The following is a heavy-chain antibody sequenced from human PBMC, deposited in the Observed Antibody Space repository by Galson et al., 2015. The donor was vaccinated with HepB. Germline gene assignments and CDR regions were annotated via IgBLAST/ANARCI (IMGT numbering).Heavy chain of an antibody. CDR2: INYRGST. Sequence: SETLSLTCGVYGGSFSGYQWSWLRQPPGKAPEWIGEINYRGSTSYSPSLKSRVTISLDTSKNQFSLELTSVTAADTAVYFCARGLGGGLGGRLELWGQGALVTVSS. CDR1: GGSFSGYQ. D-gene: IGHD3-16*01. J-gene: IGHJ5*02. V-gene: IGHV4-34*01. CDR3: ARGLGGGLGGRLEL.